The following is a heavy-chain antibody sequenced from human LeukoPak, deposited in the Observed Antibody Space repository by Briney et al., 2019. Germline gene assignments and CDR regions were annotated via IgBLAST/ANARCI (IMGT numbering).Heavy chain of an antibody. CDR2: ISYDGSNK. CDR1: GFTFSNYG. D-gene: IGHD3-22*01. Sequence: GGSLRLSCAASGFTFSNYGMHWVRQAPGKGLEWVAVISYDGSNKYYADSVKGRFTISRDNSKNTLYLQMNSLRAEDTAVYYCAKSFGDSSGYYLDSWGQGTLVTVSS. V-gene: IGHV3-30*18. CDR3: AKSFGDSSGYYLDS. J-gene: IGHJ4*02.